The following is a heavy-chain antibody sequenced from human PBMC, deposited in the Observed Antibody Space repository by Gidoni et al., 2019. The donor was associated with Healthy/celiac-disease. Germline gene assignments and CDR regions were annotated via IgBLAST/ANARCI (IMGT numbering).Heavy chain of an antibody. Sequence: QVQLQQWGAGLLKPSETLSLTCAVYVGSFSGYYWSWIRQPPGKGLEWIGEINHSGSTNYNPSLKSRVTISVDTYKNQFSLKLSSVTTADTAVYYCARVFRYSSRSRITSIGYFDYWGQGTLVTVSS. CDR2: INHSGST. CDR3: ARVFRYSSRSRITSIGYFDY. J-gene: IGHJ4*02. D-gene: IGHD6-13*01. V-gene: IGHV4-34*01. CDR1: VGSFSGYY.